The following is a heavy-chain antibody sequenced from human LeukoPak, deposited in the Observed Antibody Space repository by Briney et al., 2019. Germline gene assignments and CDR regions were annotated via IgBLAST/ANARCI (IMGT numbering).Heavy chain of an antibody. CDR2: ISAYNGNT. CDR3: ARESDPSTAMGLYDY. D-gene: IGHD5-18*01. J-gene: IGHJ4*02. CDR1: GYTFTSYG. Sequence: ASVKVSCKASGYTFTSYGISWVRQAPGQGLEWMGWISAYNGNTNYAQKLQGRVTMTTDTSTSTAYMELRSLRSDDTAVYYCARESDPSTAMGLYDYWGQGTLVTVSS. V-gene: IGHV1-18*01.